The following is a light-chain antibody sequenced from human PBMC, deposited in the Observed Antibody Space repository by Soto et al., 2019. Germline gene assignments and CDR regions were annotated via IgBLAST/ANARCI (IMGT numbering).Light chain of an antibody. CDR2: TAS. V-gene: IGKV1-39*01. J-gene: IGKJ5*01. CDR1: QSISSH. Sequence: DIRMTQSPSSLSASVGDTVTITCRASQSISSHLNWYQQKPGKAPNLLMYTASNLQSGVLSRFSGSGSGTDFTLTISSLQPEDFATYYCQQSYSTPISFGQGTRLEIK. CDR3: QQSYSTPIS.